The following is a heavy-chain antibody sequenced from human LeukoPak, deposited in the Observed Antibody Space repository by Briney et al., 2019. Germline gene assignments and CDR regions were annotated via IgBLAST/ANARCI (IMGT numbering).Heavy chain of an antibody. V-gene: IGHV1-8*01. Sequence: ASVKVSCKASGYTFTNFDIIWVRQATGQGLEWMGWMSPNSGNTVYAQKFQGRVTMTSSTSISKAYMELSSLRSEDTAVYYCARNYCGLNYWGQGTLVTVSS. J-gene: IGHJ4*02. CDR1: GYTFTNFD. CDR3: ARNYCGLNY. D-gene: IGHD4-23*01. CDR2: MSPNSGNT.